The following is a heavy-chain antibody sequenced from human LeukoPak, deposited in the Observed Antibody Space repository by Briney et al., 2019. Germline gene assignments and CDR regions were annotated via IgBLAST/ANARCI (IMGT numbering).Heavy chain of an antibody. J-gene: IGHJ5*01. CDR3: ARGYSSSWYDS. CDR2: IYYSGST. D-gene: IGHD6-13*01. Sequence: SETLSLTCTVSGGSISSYYWSWIWQPPGKGLEWIGSIYYSGSTNYNPSLKSRVTISIDTSKNQFSLKLSSVTAADTAVYYCARGYSSSWYDSWGQGTLVTVSS. CDR1: GGSISSYY. V-gene: IGHV4-59*01.